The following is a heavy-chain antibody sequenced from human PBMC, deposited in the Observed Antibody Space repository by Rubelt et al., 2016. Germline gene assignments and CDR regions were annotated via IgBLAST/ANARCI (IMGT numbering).Heavy chain of an antibody. Sequence: SSYAMHWVRQAPGKGLDWVAVVSYDGSNKFYADSVKGRFTISRDNAKNSVYLQMNSLRAEDTAVYYCAREEYTKYYYFYGLDVWGQGTTVTVSS. CDR3: AREEYTKYYYFYGLDV. D-gene: IGHD6-6*01. J-gene: IGHJ6*02. CDR2: VSYDGSNK. V-gene: IGHV3-30*04. CDR1: SSYA.